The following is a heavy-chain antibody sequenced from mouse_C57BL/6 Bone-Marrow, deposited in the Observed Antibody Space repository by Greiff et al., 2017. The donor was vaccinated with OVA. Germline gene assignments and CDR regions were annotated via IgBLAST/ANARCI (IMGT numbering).Heavy chain of an antibody. Sequence: LVESGAELARPGASVKLSCKASGYTFTSYGISWVKQRTGQGLEWIGEIYPRSGNTYYNEKFKGKATLTADKSSSTAYMELRSLTSEDSAVYFCARGGNHYYGSSYNYWGQGTTLTVSS. CDR2: IYPRSGNT. V-gene: IGHV1-81*01. CDR3: ARGGNHYYGSSYNY. CDR1: GYTFTSYG. D-gene: IGHD1-1*01. J-gene: IGHJ2*01.